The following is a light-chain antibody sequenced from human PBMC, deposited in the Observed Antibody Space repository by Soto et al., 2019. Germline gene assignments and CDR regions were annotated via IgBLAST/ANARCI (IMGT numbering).Light chain of an antibody. CDR1: QSVTSGN. J-gene: IGKJ2*01. V-gene: IGKV3-20*01. CDR2: AAS. CDR3: QQYGISPPYT. Sequence: EIVLTQSPGTLSLSPGERATLSCRASQSVTSGNLAWYQQKPGQAPRLLIYAASSRATNIPDRLRGSGSGTDFSLTISRLEPEDFAVYYCQQYGISPPYTFGEGTKLVIK.